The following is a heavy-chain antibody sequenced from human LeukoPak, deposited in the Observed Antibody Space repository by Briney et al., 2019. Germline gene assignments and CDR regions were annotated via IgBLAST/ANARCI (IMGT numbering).Heavy chain of an antibody. D-gene: IGHD2-2*01. J-gene: IGHJ4*02. Sequence: GGSLRLSCAASGFTFSSYSMNWVRQAPGKGLEWVAFIRYDGSNKYYADSVKGRFTISRDNSKNTLYLQMNSLRAEDTAVYYCAKVPYQLLSNIDYWGQGTLVTVSS. V-gene: IGHV3-30*02. CDR2: IRYDGSNK. CDR1: GFTFSSYS. CDR3: AKVPYQLLSNIDY.